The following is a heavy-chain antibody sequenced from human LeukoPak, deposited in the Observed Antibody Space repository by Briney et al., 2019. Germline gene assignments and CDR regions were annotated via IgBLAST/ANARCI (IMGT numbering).Heavy chain of an antibody. CDR3: ARSWYYYDSSGYYYAGIRWFDP. Sequence: ASVKVSCKASGYTFIDYYIHWVRQAPGQGLEWMGWINPNSGGTNYAQKFQGRVTMTRDTSISTAYMELSRLRSDDTAVYYCARSWYYYDSSGYYYAGIRWFDPWGQGTLVTVSS. J-gene: IGHJ5*02. CDR1: GYTFIDYY. CDR2: INPNSGGT. V-gene: IGHV1-2*02. D-gene: IGHD3-22*01.